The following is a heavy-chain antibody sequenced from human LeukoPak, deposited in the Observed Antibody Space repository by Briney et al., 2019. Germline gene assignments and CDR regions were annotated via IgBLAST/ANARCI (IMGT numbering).Heavy chain of an antibody. CDR2: IYYTGST. CDR1: GGSISSYY. J-gene: IGHJ4*02. Sequence: SETLSLTCTVSGGSISSYYRSWFRQSPGKGLEWIGFIYYTGSTTYNPSLKSRVTMSLDESKNHLSLNLASVTAADTAVYYCSRESGPFSPFGHWGQGILVTVTS. V-gene: IGHV4-59*12. D-gene: IGHD1-26*01. CDR3: SRESGPFSPFGH.